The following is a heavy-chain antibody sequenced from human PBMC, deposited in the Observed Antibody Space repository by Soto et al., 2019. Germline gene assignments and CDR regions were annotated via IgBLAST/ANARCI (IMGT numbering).Heavy chain of an antibody. CDR1: GFTFSNYW. J-gene: IGHJ4*02. CDR2: IKSDESNK. Sequence: EVQLVESGGGLVQPGESLRLSCVVSGFTFSNYWMSWVRQAPGKGLEWVARIKSDESNKQYVDSAKGRFTISRDNADNSLYLQMNSLRVEDTALYYCARDSGYGSGNSVNHYFDYWGQGTLVTVSS. D-gene: IGHD3-10*01. CDR3: ARDSGYGSGNSVNHYFDY. V-gene: IGHV3-7*01.